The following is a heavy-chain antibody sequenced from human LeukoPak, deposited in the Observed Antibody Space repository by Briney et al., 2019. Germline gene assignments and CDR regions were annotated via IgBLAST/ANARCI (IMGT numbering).Heavy chain of an antibody. CDR2: ISYDGSNK. CDR3: ASLVVVVAATGPAFDI. J-gene: IGHJ3*02. Sequence: QPGGSLRLSCAASGFTFSSYAIHWVRQAPGKGLEWVAVISYDGSNKYYADSVKGRFTISRDNSKNTLYLQMNSLRAEGTAVYYCASLVVVVAATGPAFDIWGQGTMVTVSS. V-gene: IGHV3-30-3*01. CDR1: GFTFSSYA. D-gene: IGHD2-15*01.